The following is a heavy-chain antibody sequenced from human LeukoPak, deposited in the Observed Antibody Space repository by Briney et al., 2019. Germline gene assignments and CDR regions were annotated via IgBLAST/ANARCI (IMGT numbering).Heavy chain of an antibody. D-gene: IGHD5-18*01. CDR3: ARGGYSYADY. CDR2: IKQDETEK. V-gene: IGHV3-7*01. Sequence: GGSLRLSCTASGFTFSNFWMGWVRQAPGKGLEWVANIKQDETEKFYLGSVKGRFTISRDNAKNSLYLQMNSLRAEDTAVYYCARGGYSYADYWGQGTLVTVSS. J-gene: IGHJ4*02. CDR1: GFTFSNFW.